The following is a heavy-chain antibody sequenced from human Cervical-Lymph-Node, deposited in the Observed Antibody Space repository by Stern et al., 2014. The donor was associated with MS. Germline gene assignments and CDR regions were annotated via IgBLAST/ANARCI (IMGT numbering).Heavy chain of an antibody. J-gene: IGHJ5*02. CDR1: GGSISSYY. CDR3: ARGATQAFDP. CDR2: LYYSGST. V-gene: IGHV4-59*01. Sequence: VQLVESGPGLVKPSEILSLTCTVSGGSISSYYWSWIRQPPGKGLEWIGYLYYSGSTNYNPSLKSRVTISVDTSKNQFSLKLSSVTAADTAVYYCARGATQAFDPWGQGTLVTVSS.